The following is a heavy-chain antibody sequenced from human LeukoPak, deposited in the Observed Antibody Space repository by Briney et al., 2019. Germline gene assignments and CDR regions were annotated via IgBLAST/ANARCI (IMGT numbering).Heavy chain of an antibody. V-gene: IGHV4-59*12. CDR2: MHYSGST. CDR3: ARGDGWHDY. D-gene: IGHD6-19*01. CDR1: GSSISGYY. Sequence: SETLSLTCTISGSSISGYYWTWIRQPPGKGLEWIGYMHYSGSTNYNPSLKSRVTMSVDTPKKQFSLKLTSVTAADTAVYFCARGDGWHDYWGQGTLVTVSS. J-gene: IGHJ4*02.